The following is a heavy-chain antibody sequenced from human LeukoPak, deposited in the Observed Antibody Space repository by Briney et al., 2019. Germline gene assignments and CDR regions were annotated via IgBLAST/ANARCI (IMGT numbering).Heavy chain of an antibody. Sequence: PSETLSLTCTVSGGSISTYYWSWIRQPPGKGLEWIAYIDYSASTNYNPSLKSRVTISVDTSKNQFSLNLSSVTAADTAVYYCARRAEETTFYYYSYTGVWGKGTTVTVSS. CDR2: IDYSAST. D-gene: IGHD1-14*01. J-gene: IGHJ6*03. CDR1: GGSISTYY. V-gene: IGHV4-59*12. CDR3: ARRAEETTFYYYSYTGV.